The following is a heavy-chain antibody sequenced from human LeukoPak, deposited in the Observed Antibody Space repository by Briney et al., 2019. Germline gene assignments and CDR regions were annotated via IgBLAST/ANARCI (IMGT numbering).Heavy chain of an antibody. Sequence: GGSLRLSCAASGFTFSRYAMHWVRQAPGKGLEWVAFIWPDGSKTYYADSVRGRFTISRDNSKNTLHLEMNTVRAEVTALYYCAKISSSSEPDFDYWGQGTLVTVS. J-gene: IGHJ4*02. CDR1: GFTFSRYA. CDR3: AKISSSSEPDFDY. CDR2: IWPDGSKT. V-gene: IGHV3-30*02. D-gene: IGHD1-14*01.